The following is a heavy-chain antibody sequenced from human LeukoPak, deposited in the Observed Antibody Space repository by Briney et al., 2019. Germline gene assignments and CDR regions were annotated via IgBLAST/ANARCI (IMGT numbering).Heavy chain of an antibody. D-gene: IGHD3-22*01. V-gene: IGHV4-39*01. CDR3: ARGGYDSSGYYEPVSYYYGMDV. J-gene: IGHJ6*02. CDR2: IYYSGST. Sequence: SETLSLTCTVSGGSLSSSSYYWGWIRQPPGTGLEWIGSIYYSGSTYYNPSLKSRVTISVDTSKNQFSLKLSSVTAADTAVYYCARGGYDSSGYYEPVSYYYGMDVWGQGTTVTVSS. CDR1: GGSLSSSSYY.